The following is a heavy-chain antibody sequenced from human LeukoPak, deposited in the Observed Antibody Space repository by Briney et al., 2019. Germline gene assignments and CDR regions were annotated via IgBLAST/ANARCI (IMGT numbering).Heavy chain of an antibody. D-gene: IGHD3-10*01. CDR1: GFTFSSYA. CDR2: ISYDGSNK. J-gene: IGHJ6*03. V-gene: IGHV3-30*04. Sequence: GRSLRLSCAASGFTFSSYATHWVRQAPGKGLEWVAVISYDGSNKYYADSVKGRFTISRDNSKNTLYLQMNSLRAEDTAVYYCARRTELLWFGELGYYYYMDVWGKGTTVTISS. CDR3: ARRTELLWFGELGYYYYMDV.